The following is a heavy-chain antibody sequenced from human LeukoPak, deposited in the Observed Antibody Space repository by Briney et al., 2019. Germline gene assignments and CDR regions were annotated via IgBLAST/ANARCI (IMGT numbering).Heavy chain of an antibody. D-gene: IGHD3-3*01. J-gene: IGHJ3*02. CDR3: ARTKDFWFDAFDI. Sequence: SETLSLTCSVSGHSVISGYYWGWIRQPAGKGLEWIGYIYYSGSTNYNPSLKSRVTISVDTSKNQFSLKLSSVTAADTAVYYCARTKDFWFDAFDIWGQGTMVTVSS. CDR2: IYYSGST. V-gene: IGHV4-61*01. CDR1: GHSVISGYY.